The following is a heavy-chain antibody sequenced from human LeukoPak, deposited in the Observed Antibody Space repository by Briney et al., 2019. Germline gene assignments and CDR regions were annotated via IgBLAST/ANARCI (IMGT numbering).Heavy chain of an antibody. J-gene: IGHJ2*01. CDR2: IYYSGST. CDR3: ARGRRDPL. Sequence: KPSETLSLACTVSGSSLISYHWSWLRQPPGKGLEWIGYIYYSGSTNYNSSLKSRVTMSVDMSKNQVSLKLTSVTAADTAVYYCARGRRDPLWGRGTLVTVSS. V-gene: IGHV4-59*12. CDR1: GSSLISYH. D-gene: IGHD5-24*01.